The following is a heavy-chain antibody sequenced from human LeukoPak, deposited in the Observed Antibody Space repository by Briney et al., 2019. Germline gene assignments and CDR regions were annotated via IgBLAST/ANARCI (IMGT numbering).Heavy chain of an antibody. D-gene: IGHD3-22*01. CDR3: ARAYYDSSGYFPTRY. CDR2: INPSGGST. Sequence: AASVKVTCKASGYTFTSYYMHWERQAPGQGLEWMGIINPSGGSTSYAQKFQGRVTMTRDTSTSTVYMELSSLRSEDTAVYYCARAYYDSSGYFPTRYWGQGTLVTVSS. J-gene: IGHJ4*02. CDR1: GYTFTSYY. V-gene: IGHV1-46*01.